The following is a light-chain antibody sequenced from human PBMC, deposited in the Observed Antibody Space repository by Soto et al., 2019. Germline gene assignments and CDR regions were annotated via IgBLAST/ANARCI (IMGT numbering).Light chain of an antibody. V-gene: IGKV1-12*01. Sequence: DIELTQSPSSVSVSLGERVTITCRASQGVSSWLAWYQQKPGQAPNLLIYVASSLQSGVPSRFSGSGSGTDFTLTISRLQPEDFATYYCQQTNSFPYTFGQGTKLEIK. CDR2: VAS. CDR3: QQTNSFPYT. J-gene: IGKJ2*01. CDR1: QGVSSW.